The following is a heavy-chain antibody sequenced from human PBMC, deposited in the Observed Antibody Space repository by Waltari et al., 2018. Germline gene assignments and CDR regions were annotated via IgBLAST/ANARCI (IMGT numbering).Heavy chain of an antibody. CDR1: GFTFSSYG. CDR2: IWYDGSNK. J-gene: IGHJ4*02. CDR3: AKEGVGAPSDY. Sequence: QVQLVESGGGVVQPGRSLRLSCAASGFTFSSYGIHWVRQAPGKGLEWVAVIWYDGSNKYYEEYSQGRFTISRDNSKNKLYLQMNSLRAEDTAVYYRAKEGVGAPSDYWGQGTLVTVSS. V-gene: IGHV3-33*06. D-gene: IGHD1-26*01.